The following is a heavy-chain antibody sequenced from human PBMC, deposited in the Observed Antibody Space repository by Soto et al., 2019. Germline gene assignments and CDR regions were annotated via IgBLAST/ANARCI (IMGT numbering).Heavy chain of an antibody. V-gene: IGHV3-23*01. CDR3: AKGGYCSSTSCYLCPFDI. D-gene: IGHD2-2*01. Sequence: EVQLLESGGGLVQPGGSLRLSCAASGFTFSYGMSWVRQAPGKGLEWVSAISGGGDSTYYADSAKGRFTLSRDNSNNTLYLQMNSLRAEDTAVYYCAKGGYCSSTSCYLCPFDIWGQGTMVTVSS. J-gene: IGHJ3*02. CDR1: GFTFSYG. CDR2: ISGGGDST.